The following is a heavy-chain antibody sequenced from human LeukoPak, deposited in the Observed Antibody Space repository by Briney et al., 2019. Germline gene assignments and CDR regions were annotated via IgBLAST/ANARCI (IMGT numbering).Heavy chain of an antibody. J-gene: IGHJ4*02. CDR1: GGTFSSYA. CDR2: IIPIFGTA. CDR3: ARGRSSSEGYFDY. Sequence: SVKVSCKASGGTFSSYAISWVRQAPGQGLEWMGGIIPIFGTANYAQKFQGRVTITADKSTSTAYMELSSLRSEDTAVYYCARGRSSSEGYFDYWGQGTLVTVSS. V-gene: IGHV1-69*06. D-gene: IGHD6-6*01.